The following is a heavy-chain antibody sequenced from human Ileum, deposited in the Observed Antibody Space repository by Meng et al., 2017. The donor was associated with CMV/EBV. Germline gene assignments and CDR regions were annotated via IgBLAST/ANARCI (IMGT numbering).Heavy chain of an antibody. V-gene: IGHV3-74*01. CDR1: GFTFSSYW. J-gene: IGHJ4*02. CDR2: ISGDGSGI. CDR3: ARGSTGYGNFDY. Sequence: AGSGFTFSSYWMHWVGQAPGKGLVWLSRISGDGSGINYADSVEGRLTISRDNAKNTLYLQINSHRADDTAVYYCARGSTGYGNFDYWGQGTLVTVSS. D-gene: IGHD5-12*01.